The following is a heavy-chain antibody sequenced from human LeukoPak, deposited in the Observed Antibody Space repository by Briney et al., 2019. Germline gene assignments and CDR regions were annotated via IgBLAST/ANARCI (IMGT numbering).Heavy chain of an antibody. V-gene: IGHV1-2*02. CDR1: GYTFTSYA. D-gene: IGHD5-24*01. CDR3: ARDRYGDGFAHFDY. Sequence: ASVKVSCKASGYTFTSYAMHWVRQAPGQGPEWMGWITPSGGTNYPQKFQGRVAITRDTSISTAYMDLSRLTSDDTAVYYCARDRYGDGFAHFDYWGQGALVTVSS. CDR2: ITPSGGT. J-gene: IGHJ4*02.